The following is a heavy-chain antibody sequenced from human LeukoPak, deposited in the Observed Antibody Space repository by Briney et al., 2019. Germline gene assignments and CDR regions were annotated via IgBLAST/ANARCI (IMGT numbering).Heavy chain of an antibody. D-gene: IGHD2-15*01. Sequence: PSETLSLTCTVSGGSISSISYYWGWIRQPPGKGLDWIGSIYSSGSTYYNPSLKSRVTISVDTSKNQFSLNLRSVTAADTAVYYCARVVVAGFDYWGQGTLVTVSS. V-gene: IGHV4-39*01. CDR3: ARVVVAGFDY. CDR2: IYSSGST. J-gene: IGHJ4*02. CDR1: GGSISSISYY.